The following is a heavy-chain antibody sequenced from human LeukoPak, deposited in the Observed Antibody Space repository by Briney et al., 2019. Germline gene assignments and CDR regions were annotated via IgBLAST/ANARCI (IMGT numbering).Heavy chain of an antibody. CDR3: ARQRDYGDDIYSRYFDY. CDR1: GYSFTTYW. J-gene: IGHJ4*02. D-gene: IGHD4-17*01. Sequence: GESLKISCQASGYSFTTYWIAWVRQLPGKGLEWMGRVYPGDSDITYSPAFQGQVTVSADGSTNTAYLQLNSLKASDTAMYYCARQRDYGDDIYSRYFDYWGQGVLVTVSS. V-gene: IGHV5-51*01. CDR2: VYPGDSDI.